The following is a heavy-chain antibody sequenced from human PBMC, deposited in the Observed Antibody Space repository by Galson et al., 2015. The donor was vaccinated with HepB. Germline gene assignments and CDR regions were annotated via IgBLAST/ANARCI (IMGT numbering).Heavy chain of an antibody. Sequence: SLRLSCAASGFTFSSYAMNWIRQAPGKGLEWISSISRGTSYTYYADSVKGRFTISRDNAKNSLYLQLNSLRAEDTAVYYCARTYNDYLDAFDTWGQGTLVTVAS. CDR2: ISRGTSYT. CDR3: ARTYNDYLDAFDT. CDR1: GFTFSSYA. J-gene: IGHJ3*02. D-gene: IGHD3-16*01. V-gene: IGHV3-21*01.